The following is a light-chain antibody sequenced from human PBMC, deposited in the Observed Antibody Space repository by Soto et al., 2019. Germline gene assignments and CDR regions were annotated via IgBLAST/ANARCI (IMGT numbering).Light chain of an antibody. Sequence: DIQMTQSPSSLSASVGDRVTITCRASQGIGNDLGWYQQKPGKAPKRLIYAASTLQSGDPSRFSGSGSGTEFTLTISSLQPEDFATYYCLQHKSYPWTFGQGTKVEIK. V-gene: IGKV1-17*01. CDR2: AAS. CDR3: LQHKSYPWT. CDR1: QGIGND. J-gene: IGKJ1*01.